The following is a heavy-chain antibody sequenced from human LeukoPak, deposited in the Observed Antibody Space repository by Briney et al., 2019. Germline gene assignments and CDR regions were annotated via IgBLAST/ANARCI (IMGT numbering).Heavy chain of an antibody. CDR1: GFTFGEYG. Sequence: GGSLRLSCVGSGFTFGEYGMHWVRQVPGQGLEWVSITYSDGNTYYAESVRGRFTVSRGYSKNTLYLQMKSPRVEDTAFYYCARDLSYFDYWGQGTLVTVSS. CDR3: ARDLSYFDY. V-gene: IGHV3-53*01. CDR2: TYSDGNT. J-gene: IGHJ4*02. D-gene: IGHD2/OR15-2a*01.